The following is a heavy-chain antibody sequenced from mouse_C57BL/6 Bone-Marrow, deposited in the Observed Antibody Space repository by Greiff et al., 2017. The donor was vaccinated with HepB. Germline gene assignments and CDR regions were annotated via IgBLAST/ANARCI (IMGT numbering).Heavy chain of an antibody. CDR3: ARFYGSSYYFDY. CDR2: IDPSDSYT. Sequence: QVHVKQPGAELVMPGASVKLSCKASGYTFTSYWMHWVKQRPGQGLEWIGEIDPSDSYTNYNQKFKGKSTLTVDKSSSTAYMQLSSLTSEDSAVYYCARFYGSSYYFDYWGQGTTLTVSS. D-gene: IGHD1-1*01. CDR1: GYTFTSYW. J-gene: IGHJ2*01. V-gene: IGHV1-69*01.